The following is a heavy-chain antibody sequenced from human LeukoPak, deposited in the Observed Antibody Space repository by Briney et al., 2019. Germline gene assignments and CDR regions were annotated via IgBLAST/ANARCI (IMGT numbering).Heavy chain of an antibody. CDR1: GGSFSGYY. V-gene: IGHV4-31*11. J-gene: IGHJ6*02. Sequence: PSETLSLTCAVYGGSFSGYYWSWIRQHPGKGLEWIGYIYYSGSTYYNPSLKSRVTISVDTSKNQFSLKLSSVTAADTAVYYCAGTMVRGVIFPTARYYYGMDVWGQGTTVTVSS. D-gene: IGHD3-10*01. CDR2: IYYSGST. CDR3: AGTMVRGVIFPTARYYYGMDV.